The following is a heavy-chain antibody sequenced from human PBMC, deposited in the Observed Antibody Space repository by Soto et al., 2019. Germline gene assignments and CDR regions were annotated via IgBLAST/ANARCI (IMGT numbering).Heavy chain of an antibody. CDR3: ARGGRITIFGVVTHNWFDP. J-gene: IGHJ5*02. CDR2: INHSGST. V-gene: IGHV4-34*01. D-gene: IGHD3-3*01. Sequence: SKTLSLTCAVYGGSFSGYYWSWIRQPPGKGLEWIGEINHSGSTNYNPSLKSRVTISVDTSKNQFSLKLSSVTAADTAVYYCARGGRITIFGVVTHNWFDPWGQGTLVTVSS. CDR1: GGSFSGYY.